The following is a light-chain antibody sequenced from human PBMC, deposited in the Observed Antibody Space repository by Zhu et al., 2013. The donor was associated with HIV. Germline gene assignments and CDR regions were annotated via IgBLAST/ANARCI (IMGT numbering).Light chain of an antibody. V-gene: IGLV1-44*01. Sequence: QSVLTQPPSASGTPGQRVTISCSGSSSNIGTNTVNWYQQLPGTAPKLLIYSNTQRPSGVPDRFSGSKSGTSASLAITGLQAEDEADYYCQSYDSGLKVFGTGTKVTVL. J-gene: IGLJ1*01. CDR3: QSYDSGLKV. CDR2: SNT. CDR1: SSNIGTNT.